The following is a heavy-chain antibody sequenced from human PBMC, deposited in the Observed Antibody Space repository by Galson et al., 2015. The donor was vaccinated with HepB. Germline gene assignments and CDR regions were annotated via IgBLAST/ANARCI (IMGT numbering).Heavy chain of an antibody. V-gene: IGHV1-69*05. J-gene: IGHJ4*02. CDR2: IIPIFGTA. Sequence: SVKVSCKASGGTFSSYAISWVRQAPGQGLEWMGRIIPIFGTANYAQKFQGRVTMTRDTSTSTVYMELSSLRSEDTAVYYCARARVTMVRGVIPYFDYWGQGTLVTVSS. CDR1: GGTFSSYA. CDR3: ARARVTMVRGVIPYFDY. D-gene: IGHD3-10*01.